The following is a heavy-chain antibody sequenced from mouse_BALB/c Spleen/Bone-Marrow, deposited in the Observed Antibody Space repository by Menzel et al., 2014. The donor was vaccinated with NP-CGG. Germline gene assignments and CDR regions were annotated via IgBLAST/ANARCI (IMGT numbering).Heavy chain of an antibody. CDR3: ASPIYYGNYEGFAY. CDR2: ISTYSGNT. J-gene: IGHJ3*01. CDR1: GYTFTDYA. Sequence: QVQLKQSGPEQVRPGVSVKISCKGSGYTFTDYAMHWVKQSHAKSLEWIGVISTYSGNTNYNQKFKGKATMTVDKSSSTAYMELARLTSEDSAIYYCASPIYYGNYEGFAYWGQGTLVTVSA. V-gene: IGHV1-67*01. D-gene: IGHD2-1*01.